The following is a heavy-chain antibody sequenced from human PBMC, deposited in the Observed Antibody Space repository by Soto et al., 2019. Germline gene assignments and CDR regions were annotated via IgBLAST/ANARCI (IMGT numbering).Heavy chain of an antibody. CDR3: ARANGRADPTPACFYYYGMDV. CDR1: GGSFSGYY. V-gene: IGHV4-34*01. J-gene: IGHJ6*02. CDR2: SNHSGST. Sequence: SETLSLTCAVYGGSFSGYYWSWIRQPPGKGLEWMGESNHSGSTNYNPSANSRANISLDPSKTESSLKLSSVTAADTDVYYCARANGRADPTPACFYYYGMDVWGQGTTVTVSS. D-gene: IGHD1-1*01.